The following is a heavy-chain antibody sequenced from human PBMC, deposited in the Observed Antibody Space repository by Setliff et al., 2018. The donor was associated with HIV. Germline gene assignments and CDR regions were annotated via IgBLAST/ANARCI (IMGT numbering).Heavy chain of an antibody. CDR2: IRPDVIYK. CDR3: ARTASYGNSWYHWFDP. CDR1: GFTLDTYG. J-gene: IGHJ5*02. V-gene: IGHV3-30*02. Sequence: PGGSLRLSCAASGFTLDTYGVHWVRQAPGKGLDWLAFIRPDVIYKYYADPVRGRFTISRDNAKNSMYLQMNSLRAEDTAVYYCARTASYGNSWYHWFDPWGQGTLVTVSS. D-gene: IGHD6-13*01.